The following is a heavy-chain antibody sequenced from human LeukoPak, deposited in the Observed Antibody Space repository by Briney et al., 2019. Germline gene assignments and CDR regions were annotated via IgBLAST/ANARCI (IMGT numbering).Heavy chain of an antibody. CDR2: IKQDGSEK. V-gene: IGHV3-7*01. CDR1: GFTFGSYW. D-gene: IGHD4/OR15-4a*01. Sequence: GGSLRLSCAASGFTFGSYWMSWIRQAPGKGLEWVANIKQDGSEKYYVDSVKGRFTISRDNAKNSLSLQMNSLRAEDTAMYYCARNLGALDWGQGTLVTGSS. CDR3: ARNLGALD. J-gene: IGHJ4*02.